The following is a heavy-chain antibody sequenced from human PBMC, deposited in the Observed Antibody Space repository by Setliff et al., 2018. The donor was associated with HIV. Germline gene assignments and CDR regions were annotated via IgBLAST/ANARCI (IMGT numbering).Heavy chain of an antibody. CDR3: ASGKGVRGVIIRGGLDG. J-gene: IGHJ6*04. CDR2: MNPNSGAT. V-gene: IGHV1-8*01. CDR1: GHPFSNYD. D-gene: IGHD3-10*01. Sequence: GASVKVSCKTSGHPFSNYDIIWVRRATGQGLEWMGWMNPNSGATGYAQKFKDRFIMTRDTSISTAYMELSSLTSEDTAVYYCASGKGVRGVIIRGGLDGWGKGTTVTVSS.